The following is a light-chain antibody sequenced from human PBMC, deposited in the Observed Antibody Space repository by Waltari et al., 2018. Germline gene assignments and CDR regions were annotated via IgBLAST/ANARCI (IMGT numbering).Light chain of an antibody. J-gene: IGKJ1*01. V-gene: IGKV1-39*01. Sequence: DIQMTQSPSSLSASVGDPVTVTCRASQNIRTHLNWYQQKPATAPKLLIYGGTTLQRGVPSRFSGSASGTDFTLTVSNLQPDDFAIYFCQQSFSSPWTFGQGTRV. CDR3: QQSFSSPWT. CDR1: QNIRTH. CDR2: GGT.